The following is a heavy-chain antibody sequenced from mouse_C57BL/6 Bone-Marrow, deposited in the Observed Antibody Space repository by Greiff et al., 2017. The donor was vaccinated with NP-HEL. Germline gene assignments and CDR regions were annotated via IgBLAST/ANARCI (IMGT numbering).Heavy chain of an antibody. V-gene: IGHV5-4*01. J-gene: IGHJ4*01. CDR3: AREGGPYAMDY. CDR1: GFTFSSYA. Sequence: EVKLVESGGGLVKPGGSLKLSCAASGFTFSSYAMSWVRQTPEKRLEWVATISDGGSYTYYPDNVKGRFTISRENAKNNLYLQMSHLKSEDTAMYYCAREGGPYAMDYWGQGTSVTVSS. CDR2: ISDGGSYT.